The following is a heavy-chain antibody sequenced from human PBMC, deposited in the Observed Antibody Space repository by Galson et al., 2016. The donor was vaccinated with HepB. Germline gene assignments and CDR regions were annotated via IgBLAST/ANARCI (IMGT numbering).Heavy chain of an antibody. CDR1: GFSFSTYS. CDR2: ISSSSSAI. D-gene: IGHD3-10*01. Sequence: SLRLSCAASGFSFSTYSLNWVRQASGKGLEWVSYISSSSSAIYYADSVKGRFTISRDNAKNSLYLQMNSLRDEDTAVYYCARDRGSYSPFDYWGQGTLVTVSS. CDR3: ARDRGSYSPFDY. J-gene: IGHJ4*02. V-gene: IGHV3-48*02.